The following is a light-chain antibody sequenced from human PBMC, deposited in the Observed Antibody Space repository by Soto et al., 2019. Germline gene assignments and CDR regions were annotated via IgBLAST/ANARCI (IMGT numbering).Light chain of an antibody. CDR3: QSYDSSQSGWV. CDR2: GNS. Sequence: QSVLTQPPSVSGAPGQRVTISCTGSSSNIGAGYEVHWYQQLPGTAPKLLIYGNSNRPSGVPDRFSGSKSGTSASLAITGLQAEDEVDYYCQSYDSSQSGWVFGGGTNLTVL. V-gene: IGLV1-40*01. CDR1: SSNIGAGYE. J-gene: IGLJ3*02.